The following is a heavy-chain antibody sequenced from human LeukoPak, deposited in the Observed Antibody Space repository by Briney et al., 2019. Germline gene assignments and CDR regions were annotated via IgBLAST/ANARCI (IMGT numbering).Heavy chain of an antibody. CDR1: GGSISSYY. D-gene: IGHD3-22*01. Sequence: SETLSPTCTVSGGSISSYYWSWIRQPPGKGLEWIGYIYYSGSTNYNPSLKSRVTISVDTSKNQFSLKLSSVTAADTAVYYCARDSPPHYYDSSGDAFDIWGQGTMVTVSS. CDR2: IYYSGST. J-gene: IGHJ3*02. V-gene: IGHV4-59*01. CDR3: ARDSPPHYYDSSGDAFDI.